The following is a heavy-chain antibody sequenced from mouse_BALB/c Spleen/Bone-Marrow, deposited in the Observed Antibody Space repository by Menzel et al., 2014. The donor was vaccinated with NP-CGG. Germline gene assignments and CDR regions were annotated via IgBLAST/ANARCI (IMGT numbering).Heavy chain of an antibody. D-gene: IGHD3-1*01. CDR3: AGGLGLPFYAMDY. V-gene: IGHV14-3*02. Sequence: VQLQQSGAELVKPGASVKLSCTASGFNIKDTYMHWVKQRPEQGLEWIGRIDPANGNTKYDPKFQGKATITADTSSNTAYLQLSSLTSEDSAVYFCAGGLGLPFYAMDYWGQGTSVTVSS. J-gene: IGHJ4*01. CDR2: IDPANGNT. CDR1: GFNIKDTY.